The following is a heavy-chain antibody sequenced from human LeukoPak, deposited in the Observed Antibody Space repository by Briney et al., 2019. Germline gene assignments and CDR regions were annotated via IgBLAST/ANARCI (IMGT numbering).Heavy chain of an antibody. V-gene: IGHV1-8*02. CDR1: GYTFTSDG. Sequence: ASVKVSCKASGYTFTSDGINWVRQATGQGLEWMGWMNPNSGNTGYAQKCQGRVTMTRSTSISTAYMELSSLRFEDTAVYYCTRSVRNGHIDYWGQGTLVTVSS. D-gene: IGHD2-21*01. CDR3: TRSVRNGHIDY. CDR2: MNPNSGNT. J-gene: IGHJ4*02.